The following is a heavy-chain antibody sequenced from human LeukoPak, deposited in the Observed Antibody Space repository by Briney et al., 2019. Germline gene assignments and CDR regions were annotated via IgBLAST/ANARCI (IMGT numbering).Heavy chain of an antibody. V-gene: IGHV4-4*07. CDR3: ARVYSGYDLPGSFANYYFDY. CDR2: FYSGGST. Sequence: PSETLSLTCTVSGGSISSYYWSWIRQPAGKGLEWIGRFYSGGSTDYNPSLKSRVTMSVDTSKNQFSLKLSSVTAAGTAVYYCARVYSGYDLPGSFANYYFDYWGQGTLVTVSS. D-gene: IGHD5-12*01. J-gene: IGHJ4*02. CDR1: GGSISSYY.